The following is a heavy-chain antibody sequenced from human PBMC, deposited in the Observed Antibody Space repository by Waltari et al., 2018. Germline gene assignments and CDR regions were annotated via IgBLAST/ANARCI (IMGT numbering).Heavy chain of an antibody. J-gene: IGHJ4*02. V-gene: IGHV3-21*01. CDR2: ISSRRSYI. CDR1: GFTFRSYI. D-gene: IGHD3-16*01. CDR3: ARRPLDGGPADY. Sequence: EVQLVASGGGLVKPGGSLRLSCAAAGFTFRSYILPWVRQDPGKGLEWVSSISSRRSYIYYADSVKGRFTISRDNLKNSRYLQMNSLRAEDTAVYYCARRPLDGGPADYWGQGTLVTVSS.